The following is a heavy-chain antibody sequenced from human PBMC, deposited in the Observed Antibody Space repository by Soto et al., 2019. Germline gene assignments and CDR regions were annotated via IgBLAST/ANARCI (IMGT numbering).Heavy chain of an antibody. CDR2: ISSRSDSI. J-gene: IGHJ6*02. CDR1: GFIFTSYS. V-gene: IGHV3-21*01. CDR3: AKDRVPAAPYYYGMDV. Sequence: GGSLRLSCAASGFIFTSYSMVWVRQAPGKGLEWVSSISSRSDSIYYADSVKGRFTISRDNSKNSLYLQMNSLRAEDTAAYYCAKDRVPAAPYYYGMDVWGQGTTVTV. D-gene: IGHD2-2*01.